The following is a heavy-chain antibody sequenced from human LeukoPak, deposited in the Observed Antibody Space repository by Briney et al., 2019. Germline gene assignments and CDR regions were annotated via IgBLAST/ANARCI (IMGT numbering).Heavy chain of an antibody. CDR3: ARDPFDGSSGYWY. CDR2: IYSGGST. J-gene: IGHJ4*02. CDR1: GFTVSSNH. V-gene: IGHV3-53*01. Sequence: PGGSLRLSCAASGFTVSSNHMSWVRQAPGKGLEWVSVIYSGGSTYYADSVKGRFTISRDNSKNTLYLQMNSLRAEDTAVYYCARDPFDGSSGYWYWGQGTLVTVSS. D-gene: IGHD3-22*01.